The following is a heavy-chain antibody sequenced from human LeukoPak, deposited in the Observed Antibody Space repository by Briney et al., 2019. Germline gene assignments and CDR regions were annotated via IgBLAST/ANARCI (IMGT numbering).Heavy chain of an antibody. Sequence: ASVKVSCKASGYTFTGYYMRWVRQAPGQGLEWMGWINPNSGGTNYAQKFQGRVTMTRDTSISTAYMELSRLRSDDTAVYYCARQTRGPRNWFDPWGQGTLVTVSS. J-gene: IGHJ5*02. CDR2: INPNSGGT. CDR3: ARQTRGPRNWFDP. V-gene: IGHV1-2*02. CDR1: GYTFTGYY.